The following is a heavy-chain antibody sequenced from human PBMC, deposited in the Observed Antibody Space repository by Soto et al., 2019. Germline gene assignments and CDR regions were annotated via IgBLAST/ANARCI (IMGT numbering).Heavy chain of an antibody. CDR2: IWSDGTKK. CDR3: ARDWWEEPAGKETVSQSGY. D-gene: IGHD6-13*01. V-gene: IGHV3-33*01. Sequence: VHLVESGGGVVQPGRSLTLSCTASGFAFSNYGIHWVRQAPGRGPEWVAVIWSDGTKKFYAGSVRGRFTISRDNSKNTIYLQMNSLRAEDTAVYYCARDWWEEPAGKETVSQSGYWGQGTLVTVSS. J-gene: IGHJ4*02. CDR1: GFAFSNYG.